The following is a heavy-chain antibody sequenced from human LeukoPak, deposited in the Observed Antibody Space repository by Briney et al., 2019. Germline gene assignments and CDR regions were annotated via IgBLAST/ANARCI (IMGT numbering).Heavy chain of an antibody. V-gene: IGHV1-69*13. CDR1: GGTFSSYA. Sequence: SVKVSCKASGGTFSSYAISWVRQAPGQGLEWMGGIIPIFGTANYAQKFQGRVTITADESTSIAYMELSSLRSEDTAVYYCAREKILWFGELLSSDAFDIWGQGTMVTVSS. CDR3: AREKILWFGELLSSDAFDI. CDR2: IIPIFGTA. J-gene: IGHJ3*02. D-gene: IGHD3-10*01.